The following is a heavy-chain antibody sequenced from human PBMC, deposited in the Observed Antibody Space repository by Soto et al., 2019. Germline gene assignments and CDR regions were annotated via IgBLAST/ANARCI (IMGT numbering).Heavy chain of an antibody. Sequence: GGSLRLSCEGCGFNFRNFNMIWVRQAPGKGLEWVSSVSGSSSYIYYADSVKGRFTVSRDNANNLVFLQMNGLRPEDTDMYYCARDLRGHYGPWGQGTMVTVSS. CDR3: ARDLRGHYGP. CDR2: VSGSSSYI. CDR1: GFNFRNFN. V-gene: IGHV3-21*06. D-gene: IGHD4-17*01. J-gene: IGHJ3*01.